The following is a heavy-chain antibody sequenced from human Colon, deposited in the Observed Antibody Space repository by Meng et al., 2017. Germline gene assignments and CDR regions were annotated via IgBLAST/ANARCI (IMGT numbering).Heavy chain of an antibody. CDR2: IYWDDDA. CDR1: GFSLNTYGVA. Sequence: QITLKEFGPTLVKPTQTLTLTCSFSGFSLNTYGVAVGWIRQPPGKAPEWLALIYWDDDARYSPSLKNRLSITQDAAKNQVVLTMTNLESVDTATYFCAHGVVASATLGAWFDSWGQGTLVTVSS. V-gene: IGHV2-5*02. CDR3: AHGVVASATLGAWFDS. J-gene: IGHJ5*01. D-gene: IGHD2-15*01.